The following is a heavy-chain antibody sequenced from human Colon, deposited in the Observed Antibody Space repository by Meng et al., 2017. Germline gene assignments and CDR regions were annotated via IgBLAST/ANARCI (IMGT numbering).Heavy chain of an antibody. V-gene: IGHV3-23*04. Sequence: EAQLVGSGGGLIQPGGSLRLSCAASGFSFTTYAMSWVRRAPGKGLEWVSAIDASGRDTFYAESVKGRFTISRDNSKDTLFLQMSSLRGEDTAIYYCAAKLRGIYPFDYWGQGTLVTVSS. CDR3: AAKLRGIYPFDY. D-gene: IGHD3-16*01. J-gene: IGHJ4*02. CDR2: IDASGRDT. CDR1: GFSFTTYA.